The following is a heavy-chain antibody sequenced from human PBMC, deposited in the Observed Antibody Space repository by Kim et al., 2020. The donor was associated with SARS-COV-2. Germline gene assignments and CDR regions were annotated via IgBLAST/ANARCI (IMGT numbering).Heavy chain of an antibody. Sequence: YADSVKGRFTISRDNSKNTLYLQMNSLRAEDTAVYYCAREYQWLGYFDYWGQGTLVTVSS. V-gene: IGHV3-30*01. CDR3: AREYQWLGYFDY. D-gene: IGHD6-19*01. J-gene: IGHJ4*02.